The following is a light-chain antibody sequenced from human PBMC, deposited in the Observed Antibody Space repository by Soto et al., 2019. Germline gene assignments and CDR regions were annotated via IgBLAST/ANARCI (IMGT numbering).Light chain of an antibody. CDR3: LQHYNYPFT. V-gene: IGKV1-6*01. CDR2: AAS. J-gene: IGKJ3*01. Sequence: AIQMTQSPSSLSASVGDEVSITCRASQGIRNDLGWYQQKPGRAPKLLIYAASNLQSGVPLRFSGSGSGTDFTLTISSLQPEDFATCYCLQHYNYPFTFGPGTKVDIK. CDR1: QGIRND.